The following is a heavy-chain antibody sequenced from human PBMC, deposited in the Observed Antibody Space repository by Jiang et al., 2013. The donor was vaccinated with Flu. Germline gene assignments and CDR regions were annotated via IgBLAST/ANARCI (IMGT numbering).Heavy chain of an antibody. Sequence: WIRQPPGKGLQWIGSIYFRGSTYHNPSLKSRVTISLETSKNQFSLRLSSVTAADTAVYYCARGKMGATYPSVDNWFDPWGQGTLVTVSS. CDR3: ARGKMGATYPSVDNWFDP. J-gene: IGHJ5*02. V-gene: IGHV4-39*07. CDR2: IYFRGST. D-gene: IGHD1-26*01.